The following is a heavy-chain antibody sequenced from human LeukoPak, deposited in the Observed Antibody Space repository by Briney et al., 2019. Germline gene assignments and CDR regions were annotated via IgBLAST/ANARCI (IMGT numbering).Heavy chain of an antibody. J-gene: IGHJ4*02. V-gene: IGHV3-48*03. D-gene: IGHD3-10*01. CDR3: ARALSNTVRGVGDY. Sequence: AGGSLRLSCAASGFTFSSYEMNWVRQAPGKGLEWVSYISSSGSTIYYADSVKGRFTISRDNAKNTLYLQMNSLRVEDTAVYYCARALSNTVRGVGDYWGQGTLVTVSS. CDR1: GFTFSSYE. CDR2: ISSSGSTI.